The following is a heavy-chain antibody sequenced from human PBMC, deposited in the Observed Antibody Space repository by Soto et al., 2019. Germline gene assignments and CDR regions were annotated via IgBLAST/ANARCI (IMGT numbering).Heavy chain of an antibody. J-gene: IGHJ4*02. V-gene: IGHV2-5*02. Sequence: QITLKESGPTLVKPTQTRTLTCTFSGFSLTTDRVGVGWIRQPPGEALEWLAVIYWDDSKTYRPSMESRLTITRHTSKIPVALTMTNMYSLDTATYYCAHAYGGGSLYWGQGTLVTVSS. CDR2: IYWDDSK. D-gene: IGHD3-10*01. CDR1: GFSLTTDRVG. CDR3: AHAYGGGSLY.